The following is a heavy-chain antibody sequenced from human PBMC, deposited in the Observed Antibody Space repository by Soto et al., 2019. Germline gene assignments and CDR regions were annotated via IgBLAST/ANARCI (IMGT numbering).Heavy chain of an antibody. J-gene: IGHJ4*02. D-gene: IGHD1-7*01. CDR3: AHRPDNWDYAGFVY. CDR1: GFSLSTSGVN. CDR2: INWDDNK. V-gene: IGHV2-5*02. Sequence: QITLKESGPTLVKPTQTLTLTCTFSGFSLSTSGVNVGWIRQPPGKALEWLALINWDDNKRYTPSLKNRLTLTKDTAKNQVLLTITNMDPLDTGTYYCAHRPDNWDYAGFVYWGQGSLVTVSS.